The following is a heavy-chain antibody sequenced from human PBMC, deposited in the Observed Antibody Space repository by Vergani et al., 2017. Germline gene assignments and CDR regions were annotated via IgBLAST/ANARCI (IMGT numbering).Heavy chain of an antibody. D-gene: IGHD3-22*01. Sequence: QVQLQESGPGLVKPSQTLSLTCTVSGGSISSGGYYWSWIRQHPGKGLEWIGYIYYSGSTYYNPSLKSRVTISVDTSKNQFSLKLSSVTAADTAVYYCARGSSGYYQRTYYFDYWGQGTLVTVSS. CDR2: IYYSGST. CDR3: ARGSSGYYQRTYYFDY. V-gene: IGHV4-31*03. CDR1: GGSISSGGYY. J-gene: IGHJ4*02.